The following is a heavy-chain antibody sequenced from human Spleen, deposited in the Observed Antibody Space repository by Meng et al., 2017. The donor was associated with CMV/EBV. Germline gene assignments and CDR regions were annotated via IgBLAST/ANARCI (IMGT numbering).Heavy chain of an antibody. CDR3: AKDVSGYNGSGSYGPGFDY. V-gene: IGHV3-23*01. CDR1: GVTFSSYA. CDR2: ISGSGGST. Sequence: GESLKISCAASGVTFSSYAMSWVRQAPGKGLEGVSAISGSGGSTYSADSVKGRFTISRDNSKNTLYLQMHSLRAEDTAVYYCAKDVSGYNGSGSYGPGFDYRGQGTLVTVSS. D-gene: IGHD3-10*01. J-gene: IGHJ4*02.